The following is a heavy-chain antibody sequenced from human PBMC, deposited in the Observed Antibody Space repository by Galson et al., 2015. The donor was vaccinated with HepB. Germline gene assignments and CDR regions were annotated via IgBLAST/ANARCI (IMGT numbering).Heavy chain of an antibody. V-gene: IGHV3-21*01. Sequence: SLRHSCAASGFTFSSYSMNWVRQAPGKGLEWVPYISSSSSYIYYADSVKGRFTISRDNSKNTLYLQMNSLRAEDTAVYYCASDRGYYDFWSGYSYWGQGTLVTVSS. CDR2: ISSSSSYI. CDR1: GFTFSSYS. CDR3: ASDRGYYDFWSGYSY. D-gene: IGHD3-3*01. J-gene: IGHJ4*02.